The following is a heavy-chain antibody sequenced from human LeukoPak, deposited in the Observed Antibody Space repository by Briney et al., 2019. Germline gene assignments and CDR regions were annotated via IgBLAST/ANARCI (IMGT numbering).Heavy chain of an antibody. CDR1: GGFISSDY. CDR2: IYTSGST. Sequence: SETLSLTCTVAGGFISSDYWRWIRPPAGKGLEWIGRIYTSGSTNYNPSLKSRVTMSVDTSNNQFSLKLSSVTAADTAVYYCERGGGDCSSTSCYASAFDIWGQGTMVTVSS. V-gene: IGHV4-4*07. CDR3: ERGGGDCSSTSCYASAFDI. D-gene: IGHD2-2*01. J-gene: IGHJ3*02.